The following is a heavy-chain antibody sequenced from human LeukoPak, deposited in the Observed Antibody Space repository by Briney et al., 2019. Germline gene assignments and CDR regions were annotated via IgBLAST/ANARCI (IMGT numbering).Heavy chain of an antibody. CDR2: ISSSGSTR. J-gene: IGHJ4*02. D-gene: IGHD3-3*01. V-gene: IGHV3-48*03. CDR1: GFSFISYE. CDR3: AKKDDFWSAHSDY. Sequence: GGSLRLSCAASGFSFISYEMNWVRQVPGKGLEWVSYISSSGSTRHYADSVKGRFTISRDNSKNTLYLQMSSLRAEDTAVYYCAKKDDFWSAHSDYWGQGTLVTVSS.